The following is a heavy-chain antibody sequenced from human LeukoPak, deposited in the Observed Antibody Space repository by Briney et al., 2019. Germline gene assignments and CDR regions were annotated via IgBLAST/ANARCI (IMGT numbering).Heavy chain of an antibody. V-gene: IGHV4-4*09. J-gene: IGHJ5*02. D-gene: IGHD6-19*01. CDR2: IYTSGST. CDR1: GGSISSYY. Sequence: PSETLSLTCTVSGGSISSYYWSWIRQPPGKGLEWIGYIYTSGSTNYNPSLKSRVTISVDTSKNQFSLKLSSVTAADTAVYYCARTLGSSGWYLHWFDPWGRGTLVTVSS. CDR3: ARTLGSSGWYLHWFDP.